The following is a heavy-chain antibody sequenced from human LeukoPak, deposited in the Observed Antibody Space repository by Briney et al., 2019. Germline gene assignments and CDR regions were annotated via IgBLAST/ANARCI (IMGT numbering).Heavy chain of an antibody. CDR2: MNPNSGNT. V-gene: IGHV1-8*01. CDR3: ARGGTLVQGVTILYGMDV. D-gene: IGHD3-10*01. CDR1: GYSFSTFD. J-gene: IGHJ6*02. Sequence: ASLKVSCKTSGYSFSTFDINWVRQATGQGLEWMGWMNPNSGNTNYAQKFQGRLTMTRDTSISTAYMELSSLRSEDTAVYYCARGGTLVQGVTILYGMDVWGQGTTVTVSS.